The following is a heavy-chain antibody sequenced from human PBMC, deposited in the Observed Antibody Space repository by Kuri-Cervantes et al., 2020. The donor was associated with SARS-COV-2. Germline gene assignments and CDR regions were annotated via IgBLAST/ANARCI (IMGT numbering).Heavy chain of an antibody. CDR1: GFTFSSYW. D-gene: IGHD5-24*01. J-gene: IGHJ6*02. CDR3: ARGLRDGYNINDYYYYYGMDV. V-gene: IGHV3-74*01. CDR2: INSDGSST. Sequence: GESLKISCAASGFTFSSYWMHWVRQAPGKGLVWVSRINSDGSSTSYADSVKGRFTISRDNAKNTLYLQMNSLRAEDTAVYYCARGLRDGYNINDYYYYYGMDVWGQGTTVTVSS.